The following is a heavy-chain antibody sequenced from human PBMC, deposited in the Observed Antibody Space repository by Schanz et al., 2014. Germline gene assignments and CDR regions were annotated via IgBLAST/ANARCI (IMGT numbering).Heavy chain of an antibody. CDR1: RFTFSNYW. V-gene: IGHV3-23*04. J-gene: IGHJ4*02. CDR2: INTSGGSR. D-gene: IGHD6-13*01. CDR3: TKEDATALWYFEH. Sequence: DVQLVESGGGLVQPGGSLRLACAASRFTFSNYWVGWVRQAPGKGLEWVSGINTSGGSRYYAESVKGRFTISRDNSKNLVVLQMNSLRVDDTAVYYCTKEDATALWYFEHWGQGTLVTVSS.